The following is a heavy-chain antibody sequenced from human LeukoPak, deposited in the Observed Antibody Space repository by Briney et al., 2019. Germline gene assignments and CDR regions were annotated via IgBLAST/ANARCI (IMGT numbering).Heavy chain of an antibody. CDR3: ATGRSGYRHGDRASEYFQH. V-gene: IGHV3-30*04. CDR1: GFTFSSYA. J-gene: IGHJ1*01. Sequence: GGSLRLSCAASGFTFSSYAMHWVRQAPGKGLEWVAVISYDGSNKYYADSVKGRFTISRDNSKNTLYLQMNSLRAEDTAVYYCATGRSGYRHGDRASEYFQHWGQGTLVTVSS. CDR2: ISYDGSNK. D-gene: IGHD3-22*01.